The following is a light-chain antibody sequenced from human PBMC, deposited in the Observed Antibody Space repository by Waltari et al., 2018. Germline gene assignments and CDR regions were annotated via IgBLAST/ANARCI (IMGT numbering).Light chain of an antibody. CDR1: SSDVGGYNH. V-gene: IGLV2-14*01. CDR2: DVS. J-gene: IGLJ2*01. CDR3: SSYTNRNTLI. Sequence: QSALTQPASVSGSPGQSITISCTGTSSDVGGYNHVSWYQQDPGKVPKLIIYDVSERPSGFSDPFSGSKSGNTASLTISGVQAEDETDYYCSSYTNRNTLIFGGGTKLTVL.